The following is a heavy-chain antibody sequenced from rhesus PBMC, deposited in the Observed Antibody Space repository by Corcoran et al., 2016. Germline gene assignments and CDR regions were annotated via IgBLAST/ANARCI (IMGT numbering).Heavy chain of an antibody. CDR3: AKYGGGSWTPVFDY. D-gene: IGHD6-25*01. V-gene: IGHV4-80*01. CDR2: VKGNTGYS. CDR1: GGSFTTYW. J-gene: IGHJ4*01. Sequence: QVQLQESGPALVKPSETLSLTCAVSGGSFTTYWWTWIRQSPGKGLEWIGKVKGNTGYSNYNPSLKRMVTISKDASTNQFSLALSSVTAADTAVYYCAKYGGGSWTPVFDYWGQGVLVTVSS.